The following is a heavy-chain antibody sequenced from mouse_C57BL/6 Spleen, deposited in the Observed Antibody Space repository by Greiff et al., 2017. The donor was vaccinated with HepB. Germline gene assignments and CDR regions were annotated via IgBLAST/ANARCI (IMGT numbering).Heavy chain of an antibody. CDR3: ARRDSSGYYYAMDY. J-gene: IGHJ4*01. CDR2: IYPRSGNT. Sequence: VQLVESGAELARPGASVKLSCKASGYTFTSYGISWVKQRTGQGLEWIGEIYPRSGNTYYNEKFKGKATLTADKSSSTAYMELRSLTSEDSAVYFCARRDSSGYYYAMDYWGQGTSVTVSS. CDR1: GYTFTSYG. D-gene: IGHD3-2*02. V-gene: IGHV1-81*01.